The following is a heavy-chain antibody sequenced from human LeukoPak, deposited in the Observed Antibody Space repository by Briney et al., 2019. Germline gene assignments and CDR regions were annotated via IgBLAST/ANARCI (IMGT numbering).Heavy chain of an antibody. Sequence: GGSLRLSCAASGFTFSSYAMSWGRQGRGNGGESVEDISGSGGSTYYADAVKDRFTISRNNSKNTVYPEMNCLRAEDTAVYYCANIYAWGQGTLVTVSS. V-gene: IGHV3-23*01. J-gene: IGHJ5*02. CDR3: ANIYA. CDR2: ISGSGGST. D-gene: IGHD3-16*01. CDR1: GFTFSSYA.